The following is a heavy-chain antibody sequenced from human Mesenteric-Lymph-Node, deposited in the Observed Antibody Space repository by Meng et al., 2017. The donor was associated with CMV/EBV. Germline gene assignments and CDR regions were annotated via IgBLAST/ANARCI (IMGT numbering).Heavy chain of an antibody. CDR2: ISSSSSYI. Sequence: GESLKISSAASGFTFSSHNMNWVRQAAGKGLEWVSSISSSSSYIYYADSVKGRFTISRDNAKHSLYLQMNSLRAEDTAVYYCARENCHGSSCYQQRGNCFDPWGQGTLVTVSS. D-gene: IGHD2-2*01. J-gene: IGHJ5*02. CDR3: ARENCHGSSCYQQRGNCFDP. CDR1: GFTFSSHN. V-gene: IGHV3-21*01.